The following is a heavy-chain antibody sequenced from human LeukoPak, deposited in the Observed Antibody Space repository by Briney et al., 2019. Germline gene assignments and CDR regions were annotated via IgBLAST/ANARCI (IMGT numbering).Heavy chain of an antibody. CDR2: ISSSSSNI. CDR1: GFTFSSYS. Sequence: TGGSLRLSCAASGFTFSSYSMNWVRQAPGKGLEWVSYISSSSSNIYYADSVKGRFTISRDNAKNSLYLQMNSLRAEDTAVYYCARGGRILSDYWGQGTLVTVSS. D-gene: IGHD2/OR15-2a*01. V-gene: IGHV3-48*01. CDR3: ARGGRILSDY. J-gene: IGHJ4*02.